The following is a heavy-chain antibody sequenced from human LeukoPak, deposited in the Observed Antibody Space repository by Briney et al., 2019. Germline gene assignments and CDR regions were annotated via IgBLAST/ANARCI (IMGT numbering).Heavy chain of an antibody. D-gene: IGHD2/OR15-2a*01. CDR1: GYNFNDYD. V-gene: IGHV1-8*01. CDR3: ARNMALDY. CDR2: INPGTDNT. Sequence: ASVKVSCKASGYNFNDYDINWVRQAAGQGLEWMGRINPGTDNTEYAQKFQGGVTMTKDTSIRTVYMELSSLRSDDAAVYYCARNMALDYWGQGSLVTVS. J-gene: IGHJ4*02.